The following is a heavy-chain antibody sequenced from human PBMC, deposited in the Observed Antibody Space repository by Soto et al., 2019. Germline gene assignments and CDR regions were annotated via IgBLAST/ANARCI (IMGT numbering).Heavy chain of an antibody. V-gene: IGHV4-4*02. CDR3: ARTPLDGYTVYYFDY. CDR2: IYHSGST. J-gene: IGHJ4*02. Sequence: QVQLQESGPGLVKPSGTLSLTCAVSGGSISSSNWWSWVLQPPGKGLEWIGEIYHSGSTNYNPSLKSRVTISVEKSKNQFSLKLSSVTAADTAVYSCARTPLDGYTVYYFDYWGQGTLVTVSS. D-gene: IGHD5-18*01. CDR1: GGSISSSNW.